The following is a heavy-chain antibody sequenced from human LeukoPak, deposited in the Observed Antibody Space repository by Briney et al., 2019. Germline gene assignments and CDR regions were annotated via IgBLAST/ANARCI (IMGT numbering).Heavy chain of an antibody. CDR3: AKPRRSTVPSDY. CDR2: ISSSGGDT. D-gene: IGHD4-17*01. J-gene: IGHJ4*02. CDR1: GFTFSIYA. V-gene: IGHV3-23*01. Sequence: GGSLRLSCAASGFTFSIYAMSWVRQAPGKGPEWVSTISSSGGDTFYADSVKGRFTISRDNSKNTLYLQVNSLRAEDTPIYYCAKPRRSTVPSDYWGQGTLVTVSS.